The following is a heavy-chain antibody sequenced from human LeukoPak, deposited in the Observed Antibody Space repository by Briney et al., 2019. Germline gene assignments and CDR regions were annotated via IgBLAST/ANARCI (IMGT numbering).Heavy chain of an antibody. CDR1: GYTFTSYG. Sequence: ASVKVSCKASGYTFTSYGISWARQAPGQGLEWMGWISAYNGNTNYAQKLQGRVTMTTDTSTSTAYMELRSLRSDDTAVYYCASSRDRSYYRAFDIWGQGTMVTVSS. V-gene: IGHV1-18*01. CDR3: ASSRDRSYYRAFDI. J-gene: IGHJ3*02. CDR2: ISAYNGNT. D-gene: IGHD1-26*01.